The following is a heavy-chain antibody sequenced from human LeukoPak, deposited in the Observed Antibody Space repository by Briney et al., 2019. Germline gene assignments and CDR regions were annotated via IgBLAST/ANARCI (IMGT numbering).Heavy chain of an antibody. D-gene: IGHD5-12*01. J-gene: IGHJ4*02. V-gene: IGHV3-9*01. Sequence: GGSLRLSCAASGFSFDDYVMHWVRHPPGKGLEWVSGISWNSGSIDYADSVKGRFTISRDNAKNSLYLQMNSLRPEDTALYYCAKDGGYSGLDYWGQGTLVTVSS. CDR1: GFSFDDYV. CDR2: ISWNSGSI. CDR3: AKDGGYSGLDY.